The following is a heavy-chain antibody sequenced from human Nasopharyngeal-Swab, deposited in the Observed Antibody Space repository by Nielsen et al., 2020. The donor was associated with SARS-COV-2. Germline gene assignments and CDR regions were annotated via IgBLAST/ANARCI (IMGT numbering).Heavy chain of an antibody. V-gene: IGHV1-46*01. Sequence: ASMKVSCKASGYTFTNYYMHWVRQAPGQGLEWMGIISPSGDATGYAQQFQGRVAMTRDTSTSTVYMELSSLRSEDTAVYYCVRDQGAGVAVAGCLDYWGQGTLVTVSS. CDR3: VRDQGAGVAVAGCLDY. D-gene: IGHD6-19*01. CDR1: GYTFTNYY. J-gene: IGHJ4*02. CDR2: ISPSGDAT.